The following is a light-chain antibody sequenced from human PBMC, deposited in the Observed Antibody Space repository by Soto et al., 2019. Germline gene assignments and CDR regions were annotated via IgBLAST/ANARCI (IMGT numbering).Light chain of an antibody. J-gene: IGKJ1*01. Sequence: DIVMTQSPDSLAVSLGERATINCKSSQSVFHSFNNNNYLAWYQQKPGQPPKLLLYWASARESGVPDRFSGSGSGTDFTLTISSLQAEDVAVYYCQQYYSISRTFGQGTKVDIK. CDR1: QSVFHSFNNNNY. V-gene: IGKV4-1*01. CDR3: QQYYSISRT. CDR2: WAS.